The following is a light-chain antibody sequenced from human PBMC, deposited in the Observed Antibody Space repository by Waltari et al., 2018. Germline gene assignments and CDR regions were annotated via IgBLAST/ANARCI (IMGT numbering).Light chain of an antibody. CDR2: AAS. CDR1: QSISTY. CDR3: QQSYSPLS. V-gene: IGKV1-39*01. J-gene: IGKJ4*01. Sequence: DFQMTQSPSSLSASVGDRVTITCRASQSISTYLNWYQQKPGKAPNLLIYAASSLQSGVPSRFSGSGSGTDFTLTISSLQPEDFATYYCQQSYSPLSFSGGTKVKIK.